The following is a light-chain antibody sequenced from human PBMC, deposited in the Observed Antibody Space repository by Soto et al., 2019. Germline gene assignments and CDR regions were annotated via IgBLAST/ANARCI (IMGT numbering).Light chain of an antibody. CDR2: DVS. CDR3: QQYHNLPPYT. V-gene: IGKV1-33*01. Sequence: DIQMTQSPSSLSASIGDSVTITCQASQDIGNYLNWFQQKPGKAPKLLIYDVSNLEAGVPSRFSGSGSGTYFTFTISSLQPEDFATYYCQQYHNLPPYTFGQGTKLEIK. J-gene: IGKJ2*01. CDR1: QDIGNY.